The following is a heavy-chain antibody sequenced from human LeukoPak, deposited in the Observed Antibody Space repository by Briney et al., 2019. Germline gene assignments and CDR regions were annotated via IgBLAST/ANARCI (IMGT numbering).Heavy chain of an antibody. D-gene: IGHD1-26*01. CDR1: GYTFTSYD. J-gene: IGHJ3*02. CDR2: MNPNSGNT. V-gene: IGHV1-18*01. Sequence: ASVTVSCKASGYTFTSYDINWVRQATGQGLEWMGWMNPNSGNTNYAQKLQGRVTMTTDTSTSTAYMELRSLRSDDTAVYYCARVFHSGSYYGAFDIWGQGTMVTVSS. CDR3: ARVFHSGSYYGAFDI.